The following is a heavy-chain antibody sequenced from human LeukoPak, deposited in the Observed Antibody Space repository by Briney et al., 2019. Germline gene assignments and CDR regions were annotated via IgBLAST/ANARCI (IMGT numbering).Heavy chain of an antibody. J-gene: IGHJ4*02. CDR2: ISSSSSYI. CDR3: ARDLLSGYSYGTFDY. D-gene: IGHD5-18*01. CDR1: GFTFSSYS. V-gene: IGHV3-21*01. Sequence: GGSLRLSCAASGFTFSSYSMNWVRQAPGEGLEWVSSISSSSSYIYYADSVKGRFTISRDNAKNSLYLQMNSLRAEDTAVYYCARDLLSGYSYGTFDYWGQGTLVTVSS.